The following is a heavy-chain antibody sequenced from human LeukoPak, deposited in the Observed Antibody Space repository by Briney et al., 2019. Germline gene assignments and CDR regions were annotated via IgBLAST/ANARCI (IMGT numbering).Heavy chain of an antibody. J-gene: IGHJ4*02. CDR2: ISYDGSNK. D-gene: IGHD2-21*02. V-gene: IGHV3-30-3*01. CDR3: ARSEHIVVVTSTPASY. CDR1: GFTFSSYA. Sequence: QPGRSLRLSCAASGFTFSSYAMHWGRQAPGKGLEWVAVISYDGSNKYYADSVKGRFTISRDNSKKTVFMEMNSLKPEDTALYYCARSEHIVVVTSTPASYWGQGTLVTVSS.